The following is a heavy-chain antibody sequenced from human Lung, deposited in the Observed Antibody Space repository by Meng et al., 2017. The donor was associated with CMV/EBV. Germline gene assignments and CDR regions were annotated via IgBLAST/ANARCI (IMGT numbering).Heavy chain of an antibody. CDR1: GYTFTGYY. V-gene: IGHV1-2*02. J-gene: IGHJ4*02. Sequence: QVQLVQSGAEVKEPXASVKVSXXASGYTFTGYYMHWVRQAPGQGLEWMGWINPNSGGTNYAQKFQGRVTMTRDTSISTAYMELSRLRSDDTAVYYCVTYCGGDCYSGFDYWGQGTMVTVSS. CDR2: INPNSGGT. D-gene: IGHD2-21*02. CDR3: VTYCGGDCYSGFDY.